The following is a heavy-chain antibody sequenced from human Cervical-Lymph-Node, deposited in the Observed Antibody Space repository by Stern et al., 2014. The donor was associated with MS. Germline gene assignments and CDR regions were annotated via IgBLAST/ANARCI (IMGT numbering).Heavy chain of an antibody. D-gene: IGHD6-19*01. J-gene: IGHJ4*02. Sequence: QITLKESGPALVKATQTLTLTCTFSGFSLSTGGMCVSWIRQPPGKALEWLARIDWDDQKYYTTSLRTRLTISKDTSKNQVVLKMTNMDPVDTGTYYCARIWGAVAGDYWGLGTLVTVSS. V-gene: IGHV2-70*15. CDR1: GFSLSTGGMC. CDR2: IDWDDQK. CDR3: ARIWGAVAGDY.